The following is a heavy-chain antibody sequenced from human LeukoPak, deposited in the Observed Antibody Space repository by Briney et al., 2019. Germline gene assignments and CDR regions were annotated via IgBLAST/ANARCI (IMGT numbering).Heavy chain of an antibody. D-gene: IGHD3-9*01. CDR3: AFTTNDILTGYYTGYYYYYMDV. CDR1: GGTSSSYA. CDR2: IIPIFGTA. V-gene: IGHV1-69*05. Sequence: ASVKVSCKASGGTSSSYAISWVRQAPGQGLEWMGRIIPIFGTANYAQKFQGRVTITTDESTSTAYMELSSLRSEDTAVYYCAFTTNDILTGYYTGYYYYYMDVWGKGTTVTVSS. J-gene: IGHJ6*03.